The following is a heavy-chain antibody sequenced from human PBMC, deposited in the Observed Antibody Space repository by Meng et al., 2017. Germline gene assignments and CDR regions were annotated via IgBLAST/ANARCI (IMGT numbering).Heavy chain of an antibody. CDR3: ARSVAGTFGQLFDP. J-gene: IGHJ5*02. Sequence: VQLVYAGCGFKKLGASVRVSCKASGYTFTSYAMNWVRQAPGQGLEWMGWINTNTGNPTYAQGFTGRFVFSLDTSVSTAYLQISSLKAEDTAVYYCARSVAGTFGQLFDPWGQGTLVTVSS. V-gene: IGHV7-4-1*02. CDR1: GYTFTSYA. D-gene: IGHD2-15*01. CDR2: INTNTGNP.